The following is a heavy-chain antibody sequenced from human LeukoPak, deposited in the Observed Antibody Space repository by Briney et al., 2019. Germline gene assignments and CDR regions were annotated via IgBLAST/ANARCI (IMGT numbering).Heavy chain of an antibody. CDR1: GFTVSSNY. D-gene: IGHD3-22*01. J-gene: IGHJ4*02. CDR2: IYTGGST. CDR3: TRGNLNYDSSGRD. Sequence: PGGSLRLSCAASGFTVSSNYMSWVRQAPGKGLEWVSVIYTGGSTYYADSVKGRFTISRDNSKNTLYLQMNSLRAEDTAVYYCTRGNLNYDSSGRDWGQGTLVTVSS. V-gene: IGHV3-66*02.